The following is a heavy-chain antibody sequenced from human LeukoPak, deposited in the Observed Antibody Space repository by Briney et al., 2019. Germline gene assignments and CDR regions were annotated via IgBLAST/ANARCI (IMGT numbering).Heavy chain of an antibody. CDR2: ISSSGTTI. V-gene: IGHV3-48*03. Sequence: GGSLRLSCAASGFSFSSYEMNWVRQAPGKGLEWLSYISSSGTTIYYAVSVKGRFTISRDNAKNSLYLQMNSLRAEDTAVYYCAREGHGFDHWGQGSLVTVSS. D-gene: IGHD4-17*01. CDR1: GFSFSSYE. J-gene: IGHJ4*02. CDR3: AREGHGFDH.